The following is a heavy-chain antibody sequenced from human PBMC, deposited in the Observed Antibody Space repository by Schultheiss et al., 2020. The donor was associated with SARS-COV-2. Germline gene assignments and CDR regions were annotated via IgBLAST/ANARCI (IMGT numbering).Heavy chain of an antibody. CDR1: GGSFSGYY. CDR2: IFHSGST. J-gene: IGHJ6*02. CDR3: ARPVFGEVAAAGTGAGMDV. D-gene: IGHD6-13*01. Sequence: SETLSLTCAVYGGSFSGYYWNWIRQHPGKGLEWIGHIFHSGSTFYNPSLKSRVAISVDTSKNQFSLKLSSVTAADTAVYYCARPVFGEVAAAGTGAGMDVWGQGTTVTVSS. V-gene: IGHV4-34*12.